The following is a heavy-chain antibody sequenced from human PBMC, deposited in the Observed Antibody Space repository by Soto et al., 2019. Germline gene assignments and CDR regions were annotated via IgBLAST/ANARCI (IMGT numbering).Heavy chain of an antibody. CDR3: ARRGRGYCSSTSCRDYAFDI. CDR1: GGSISSSSYY. D-gene: IGHD2-2*01. J-gene: IGHJ3*02. Sequence: QLQLQESGPGLVKPSETLSLTCTVSGGSISSSSYYWGWIRQPPGKGLEWIGSIYYSGSTYYNPSLKSRVTISVDTSKNQFSLKLSSVTAADTAVYYCARRGRGYCSSTSCRDYAFDIWGQGTMVTVSS. V-gene: IGHV4-39*01. CDR2: IYYSGST.